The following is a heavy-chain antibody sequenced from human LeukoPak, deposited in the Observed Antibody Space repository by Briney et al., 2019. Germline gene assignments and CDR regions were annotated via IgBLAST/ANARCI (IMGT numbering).Heavy chain of an antibody. CDR2: IYYSGST. J-gene: IGHJ4*02. CDR1: GGSISSYY. D-gene: IGHD2-2*01. Sequence: PSETLSLTCTVSGGSISSYYWSWIRQPPGKGLEWIGYIYYSGSTSYNPSLKSRVTISVDTSKNQFSLKLSSVTAADTAVYYCARDAYCSSTSCYPSNWGQGTLATVSS. V-gene: IGHV4-59*01. CDR3: ARDAYCSSTSCYPSN.